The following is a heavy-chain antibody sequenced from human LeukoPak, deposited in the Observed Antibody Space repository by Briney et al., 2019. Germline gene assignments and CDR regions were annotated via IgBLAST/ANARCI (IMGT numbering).Heavy chain of an antibody. CDR2: ISAYNGNT. J-gene: IGHJ4*02. CDR3: ARDKAVAAPSYFDY. V-gene: IGHV1-18*01. Sequence: ASMKVSCKASGYTFTSYGISWVRQAPGQGLEWMGWISAYNGNTNYAQKLQGRVTMTTDTSTSTAYMELRSLRSDDTAVYYCARDKAVAAPSYFDYWGQGTLVTVSS. D-gene: IGHD6-19*01. CDR1: GYTFTSYG.